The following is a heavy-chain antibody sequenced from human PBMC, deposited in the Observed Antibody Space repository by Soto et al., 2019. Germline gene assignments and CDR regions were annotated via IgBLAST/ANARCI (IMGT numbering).Heavy chain of an antibody. CDR1: GFTFSSYG. J-gene: IGHJ6*02. CDR2: ISYDGSNK. Sequence: QVQLVESGGGVVQPGRSLRLSCAASGFTFSSYGMHWVRQAPGKGLEWVAVISYDGSNKYYADSVKGRFTISRDNSKNTLYLQMNSLRAEDTAVYYCAKDKATIFGVVTKPVGLVDMDVWGQGTTVTVSS. D-gene: IGHD3-3*01. CDR3: AKDKATIFGVVTKPVGLVDMDV. V-gene: IGHV3-30*18.